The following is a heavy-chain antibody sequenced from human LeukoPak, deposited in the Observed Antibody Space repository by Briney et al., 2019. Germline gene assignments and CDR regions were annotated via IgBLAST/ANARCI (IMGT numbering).Heavy chain of an antibody. D-gene: IGHD1-26*01. V-gene: IGHV3-73*01. CDR2: IRSKANSYAT. Sequence: GGSLRLSCAASGFTFSGSAMHWVRQASGKGLEWVGRIRSKANSYATAYAASVKGRFTISRDDSKNTAYLQMNSLKTEDTAVYYCARGVVGATTGWYFDLWGRGTLVTVSS. CDR3: ARGVVGATTGWYFDL. J-gene: IGHJ2*01. CDR1: GFTFSGSA.